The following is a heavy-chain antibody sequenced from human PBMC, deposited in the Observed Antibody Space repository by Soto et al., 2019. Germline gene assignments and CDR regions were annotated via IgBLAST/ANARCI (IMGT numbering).Heavy chain of an antibody. D-gene: IGHD3-3*01. CDR2: ISYDGSNK. V-gene: IGHV3-30*18. CDR3: AKDRVTIFGVVIIAPFFDY. J-gene: IGHJ4*02. CDR1: GFTFSSYG. Sequence: GGSLRLSCAASGFTFSSYGMHWVRQAPGKGLEWVAVISYDGSNKYYADSVKGRFTISRDNSKNTLYLQMNSLRAEDTAVYYCAKDRVTIFGVVIIAPFFDYWGQGTLVTVSS.